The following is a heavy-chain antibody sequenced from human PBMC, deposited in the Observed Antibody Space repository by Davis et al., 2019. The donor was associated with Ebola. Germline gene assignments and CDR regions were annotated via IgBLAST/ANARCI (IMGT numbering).Heavy chain of an antibody. D-gene: IGHD3-22*01. CDR3: ARRKGYYDSSGYYYGAFDI. J-gene: IGHJ3*02. Sequence: GGSLRLSCAASGFTVSSNYMSWVRQAPGKGLEWVSVIYSGGSTYYADSVKGRFTISRDNSKNTLYLQMNGLRAEDTAVYYCARRKGYYDSSGYYYGAFDIWGQGTMVTVSS. CDR1: GFTVSSNY. V-gene: IGHV3-66*01. CDR2: IYSGGST.